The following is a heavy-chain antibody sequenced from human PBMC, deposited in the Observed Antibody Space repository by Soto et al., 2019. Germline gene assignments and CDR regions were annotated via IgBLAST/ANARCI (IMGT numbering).Heavy chain of an antibody. CDR1: GFTFSSYA. J-gene: IGHJ3*02. D-gene: IGHD3-10*01. V-gene: IGHV3-30-3*01. Sequence: QVQLVESGGGVVQPGRSLRLSCAASGFTFSSYAMHWVRQALGKGLEWVAVISYDGSNKYYADSVKGRFTISRDNSKNTLYLQMNSLGAEDTAVYYCARGGYYGSGSHDAFDIWGQGTMVTVSS. CDR2: ISYDGSNK. CDR3: ARGGYYGSGSHDAFDI.